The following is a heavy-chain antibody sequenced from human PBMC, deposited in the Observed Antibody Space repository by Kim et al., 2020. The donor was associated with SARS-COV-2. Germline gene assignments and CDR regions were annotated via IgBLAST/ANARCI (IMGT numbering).Heavy chain of an antibody. D-gene: IGHD3-22*01. CDR3: ARGAYDSGAYYLVD. CDR1: GYSVSSGYF. V-gene: IGHV4-38-2*02. Sequence: SETLSLTCTVSGYSVSSGYFWGWIRQSPEKGLEWIGNIYHSGGTFYNPSLSSRVSISVDTSKNQFSLKLRSVTATDTAVYYCARGAYDSGAYYLVDWGQGTLVTVSS. J-gene: IGHJ4*02. CDR2: IYHSGGT.